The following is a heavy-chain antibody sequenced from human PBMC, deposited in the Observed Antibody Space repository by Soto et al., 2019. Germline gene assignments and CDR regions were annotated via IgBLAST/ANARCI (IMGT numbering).Heavy chain of an antibody. D-gene: IGHD1-26*01. V-gene: IGHV4-31*03. CDR3: ARGMVGAPTSESFQH. J-gene: IGHJ1*01. CDR2: IYYSGST. Sequence: SETLSLTCTVSGGSISSGGYYWSWIRQHPGKGLEWIGYIYYSGSTYYNPSLKSRVTISVDTSKNQFSLKLSSVTAADTAVYYCARGMVGAPTSESFQHWGRGTLVTVSA. CDR1: GGSISSGGYY.